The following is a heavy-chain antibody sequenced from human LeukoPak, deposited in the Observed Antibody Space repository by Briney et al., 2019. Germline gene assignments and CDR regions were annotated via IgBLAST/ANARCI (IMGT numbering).Heavy chain of an antibody. CDR2: IYPGDSDT. V-gene: IGHV5-51*01. Sequence: GESLKISCKGSGYSFTSYWIGRVRQVPGKGLEWMGIIYPGDSDTRYSPSFQGQVTISADKSISTAYLRWSSLKASDTAMYYCARQDRFLNWGIDYWGQGTLVTVSS. D-gene: IGHD3/OR15-3a*01. CDR1: GYSFTSYW. J-gene: IGHJ4*02. CDR3: ARQDRFLNWGIDY.